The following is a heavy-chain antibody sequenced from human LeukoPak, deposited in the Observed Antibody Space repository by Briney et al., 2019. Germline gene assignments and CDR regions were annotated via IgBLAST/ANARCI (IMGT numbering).Heavy chain of an antibody. CDR3: ARGPQWIQLWLKERRWYNWFDL. D-gene: IGHD5-18*01. V-gene: IGHV1-2*02. J-gene: IGHJ5*02. CDR2: IIPNNGGT. CDR1: GYTLTGYY. Sequence: GASVKLSCKASGYTLTGYYIRWARHAPGPGHEWKGLIIPNNGGTDYAQKFQGRDTMTRDTAMSTSYMELSRLRSDDTAVYYCARGPQWIQLWLKERRWYNWFDLWGQGTLVTVSS.